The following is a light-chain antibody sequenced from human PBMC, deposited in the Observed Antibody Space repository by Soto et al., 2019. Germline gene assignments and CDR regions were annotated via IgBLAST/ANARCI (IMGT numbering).Light chain of an antibody. CDR3: QQYNLYPYT. V-gene: IGKV1-5*03. Sequence: DIRLTQSPSTLSASVGDRVTITCRASQGIRTLLAWYQQKPGTAPKLLIYLASSLESGVPSRFSGSGSGTEFTLTISRLQPDDFATYYCQQYNLYPYTFGQGTKLEIK. CDR1: QGIRTL. J-gene: IGKJ2*01. CDR2: LAS.